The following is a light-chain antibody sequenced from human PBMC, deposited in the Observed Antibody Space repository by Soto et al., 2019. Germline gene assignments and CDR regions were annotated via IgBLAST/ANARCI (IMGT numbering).Light chain of an antibody. J-gene: IGKJ4*01. CDR3: QQYYNWPLT. Sequence: EIVMTQSPATLSVSPGERVTLSCRASQGVGSTLAWYRQQPGQAPRLLIYGTSTRVTGIPARFSGSGSGTEFTLTISSLQSEDFAVYYCQQYYNWPLTFGGGTKVDIK. V-gene: IGKV3-15*01. CDR1: QGVGST. CDR2: GTS.